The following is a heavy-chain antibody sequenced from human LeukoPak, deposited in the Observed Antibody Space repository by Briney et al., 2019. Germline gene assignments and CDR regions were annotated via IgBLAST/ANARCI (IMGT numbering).Heavy chain of an antibody. J-gene: IGHJ6*03. CDR3: AGGFRSSSGWYGPHYYYYYMDV. Sequence: SETLSLTCAVYGGSFSGYYWSWIRQPPGKGLEWIGEINHSGSTNYNPSLKSRVTISVDTSKNQFSLKLSSVTAADTAVYYCAGGFRSSSGWYGPHYYYYYMDVWGKGTTVTVSS. CDR1: GGSFSGYY. D-gene: IGHD6-19*01. V-gene: IGHV4-34*01. CDR2: INHSGST.